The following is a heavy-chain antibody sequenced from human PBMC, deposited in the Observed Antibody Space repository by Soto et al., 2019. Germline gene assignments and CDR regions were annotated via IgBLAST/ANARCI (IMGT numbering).Heavy chain of an antibody. D-gene: IGHD3-9*01. CDR3: ARDDILTGYHGGFDY. CDR2: INPRGDSA. CDR1: GYTFNTYY. Sequence: ASVKVSCKAAGYTFNTYYAHWVRQAPGQGLEWMGVINPRGDSATYAQKFRGRVTVTRDTSASTAYMELSSLRSEDTAVYYCARDDILTGYHGGFDYWGQGTLVTVSS. V-gene: IGHV1-46*02. J-gene: IGHJ4*02.